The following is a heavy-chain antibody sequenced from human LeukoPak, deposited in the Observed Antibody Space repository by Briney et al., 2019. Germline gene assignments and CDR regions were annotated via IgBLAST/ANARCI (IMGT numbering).Heavy chain of an antibody. V-gene: IGHV3-7*01. J-gene: IGHJ4*02. Sequence: PGGSLRLSCAASGFNFGEFWMAWVRQTPGKGLEWVANIKQDGSEKYYVDSVKGRFTISRDNAKNSLYLQMNSLRAEDTAVYYCATPKVGHYGEMFDYWGQGTLVTVSS. CDR3: ATPKVGHYGEMFDY. CDR1: GFNFGEFW. CDR2: IKQDGSEK. D-gene: IGHD1-26*01.